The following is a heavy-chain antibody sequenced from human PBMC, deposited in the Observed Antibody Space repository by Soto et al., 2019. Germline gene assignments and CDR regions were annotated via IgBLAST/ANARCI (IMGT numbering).Heavy chain of an antibody. V-gene: IGHV3-21*01. CDR2: ISGSSTYI. CDR3: ARDYDFWSGFYFWFDP. Sequence: EVQLVESGGGLVKPGGSLRLSCAASGFTFSTYSMNCVRQAPGKGLEWVSPISGSSTYIYYAESVKGRFTISRDNAKNSLYLQMNSLRAEDTAVYYCARDYDFWSGFYFWFDPWGQGTLVTVSS. D-gene: IGHD3-3*01. J-gene: IGHJ5*02. CDR1: GFTFSTYS.